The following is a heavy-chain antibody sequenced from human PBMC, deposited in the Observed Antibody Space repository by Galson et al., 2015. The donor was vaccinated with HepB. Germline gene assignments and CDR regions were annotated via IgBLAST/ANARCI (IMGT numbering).Heavy chain of an antibody. Sequence: LSLTCAVYGGSFSGYYWSWIRQPPGKGLEWIGEINHSGSTNYNPSLKSRVTIAVDTSKNQFSLKLSSVTAADTAVYYCARGPGIDYIWGSYRRGGVDYWGQGTLVTVSS. CDR3: ARGPGIDYIWGSYRRGGVDY. D-gene: IGHD3-16*02. CDR2: INHSGST. J-gene: IGHJ4*02. CDR1: GGSFSGYY. V-gene: IGHV4-34*01.